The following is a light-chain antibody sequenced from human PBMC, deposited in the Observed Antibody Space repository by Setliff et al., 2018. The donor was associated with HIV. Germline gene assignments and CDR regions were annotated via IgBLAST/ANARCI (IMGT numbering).Light chain of an antibody. CDR1: SGDVGGYSY. CDR2: EVR. J-gene: IGLJ1*01. Sequence: QSVLTQPASVSGSPGQSITISCTGTSGDVGGYSYVSWYQQHPGKAPKLIIYEVRNRPSGVSNRFSGSKSGNTASLTISGLQAEDEADYYCSSYAITNTLPFGTGTKVTVL. CDR3: SSYAITNTLP. V-gene: IGLV2-14*01.